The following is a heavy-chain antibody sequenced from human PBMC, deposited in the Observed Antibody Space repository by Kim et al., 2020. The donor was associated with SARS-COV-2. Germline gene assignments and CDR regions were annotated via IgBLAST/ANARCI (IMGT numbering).Heavy chain of an antibody. Sequence: GGSLRLSCAASGFTFNTYGMHWVRQAPGKGLEWVAVITCDGSNTYYADSVKGRFTISRDNSKNTLHLQMNSLRDEDTAVYYCGRVILVRGVTYYGMDVWGQGTTVTVSS. CDR2: ITCDGSNT. CDR1: GFTFNTYG. CDR3: GRVILVRGVTYYGMDV. J-gene: IGHJ6*02. D-gene: IGHD3-10*01. V-gene: IGHV3-33*05.